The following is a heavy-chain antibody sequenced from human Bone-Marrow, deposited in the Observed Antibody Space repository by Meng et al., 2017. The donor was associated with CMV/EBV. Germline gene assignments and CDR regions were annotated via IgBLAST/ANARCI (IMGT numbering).Heavy chain of an antibody. D-gene: IGHD1-26*01. Sequence: LSLTCAASGFTFSSNDMHWVRQTTGKGLEWVSAIGTAGDTYYPGSVKGRFTISRDNAKNSLHLQMNSLRGEDTAVYYCATERLWGATALDYWGQGTLVTVSS. J-gene: IGHJ4*02. V-gene: IGHV3-13*01. CDR3: ATERLWGATALDY. CDR2: IGTAGDT. CDR1: GFTFSSND.